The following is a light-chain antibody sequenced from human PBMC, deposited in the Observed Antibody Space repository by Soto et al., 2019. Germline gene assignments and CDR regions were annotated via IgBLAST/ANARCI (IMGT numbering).Light chain of an antibody. CDR2: DAS. Sequence: AIQLTQSPSSLSASVGDRVTITCRASQGISSSLAWYQHTPGKAPTLLISDASTLQSAVPSRFSGSGSGTDFTLTISSLQPEDFATYYCQQFYDYAITFGQGTRLDIK. V-gene: IGKV1D-13*01. CDR3: QQFYDYAIT. CDR1: QGISSS. J-gene: IGKJ5*01.